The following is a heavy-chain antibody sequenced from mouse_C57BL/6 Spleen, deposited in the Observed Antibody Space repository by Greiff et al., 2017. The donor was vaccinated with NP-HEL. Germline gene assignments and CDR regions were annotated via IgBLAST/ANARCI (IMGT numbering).Heavy chain of an antibody. D-gene: IGHD2-2*01. CDR1: GYSITSGYY. CDR3: AREGLPHAMDY. V-gene: IGHV3-6*01. Sequence: EVQLVESGPGLVKPSQSLSLTCSVTGYSITSGYYWNWIRQFPGNKLEWMGYISYDGSNNYNPSLKNRISITRDTSKNQFFLKLNSVTTEDTATYYCAREGLPHAMDYWGQGTSVTVSS. J-gene: IGHJ4*01. CDR2: ISYDGSN.